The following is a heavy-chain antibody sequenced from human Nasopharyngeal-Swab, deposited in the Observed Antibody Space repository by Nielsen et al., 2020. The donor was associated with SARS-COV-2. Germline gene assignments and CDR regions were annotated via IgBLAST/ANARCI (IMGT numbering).Heavy chain of an antibody. J-gene: IGHJ5*02. CDR2: MNANSGNI. D-gene: IGHD6-6*01. Sequence: ASVTVSCPPSVYTFPHYFINWVRQATGQGLEWMGWMNANSGNIGYAQKFQGRVTMTRNTSISTAYMELSSLRSEDTAVYYCARGGSIAFDPWGQGTLVTVSS. CDR1: VYTFPHYF. V-gene: IGHV1-8*01. CDR3: ARGGSIAFDP.